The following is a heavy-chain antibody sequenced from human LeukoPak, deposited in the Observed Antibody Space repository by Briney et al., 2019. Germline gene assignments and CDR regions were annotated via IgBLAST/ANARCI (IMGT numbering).Heavy chain of an antibody. Sequence: TSVKVSCKASGFTFTSSVRQWVRQARGQGLEWIGWIVGGGGNTNYAQKFQERVTITRDMSTSTAYMELSSLRAEDTAVYYCARDQGLLVVAGRFGYWGQGTLVTVSS. V-gene: IGHV1-58*02. D-gene: IGHD6-19*01. J-gene: IGHJ4*02. CDR2: IVGGGGNT. CDR1: GFTFTSSV. CDR3: ARDQGLLVVAGRFGY.